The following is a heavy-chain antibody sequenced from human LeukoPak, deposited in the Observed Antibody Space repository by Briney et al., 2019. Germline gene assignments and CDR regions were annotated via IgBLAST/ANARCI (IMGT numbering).Heavy chain of an antibody. J-gene: IGHJ4*02. Sequence: GESLKISCKGSGYRFTSYWIGWVRQMPGKGLEGIGIIYPGDYDTRYSPSFQRQLTISADKSISTAYLQWSSLKASDTAMYYCAGTTGYSRPIDYWGQGTLVTASS. V-gene: IGHV5-51*01. CDR2: IYPGDYDT. CDR1: GYRFTSYW. CDR3: AGTTGYSRPIDY. D-gene: IGHD6-13*01.